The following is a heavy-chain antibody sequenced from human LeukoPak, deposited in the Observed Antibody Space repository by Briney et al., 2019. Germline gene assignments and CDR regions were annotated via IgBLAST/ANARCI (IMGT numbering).Heavy chain of an antibody. CDR3: ATVSSERWPQLPN. CDR2: INQSGST. Sequence: SETLSLTCAVYGGSFSGYYWRWIRQPLGKGLEWIGEINQSGSTKYNPSLKSRVTISIDTSKNQFLLKLNSVTAADTAVYYCATVSSERWPQLPNWGQGTLVTVSS. J-gene: IGHJ4*02. V-gene: IGHV4-34*01. CDR1: GGSFSGYY. D-gene: IGHD5-24*01.